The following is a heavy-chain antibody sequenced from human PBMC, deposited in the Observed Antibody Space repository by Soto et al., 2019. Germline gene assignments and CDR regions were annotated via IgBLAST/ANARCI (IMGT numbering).Heavy chain of an antibody. V-gene: IGHV3-23*01. CDR2: ISRSGRGSA. CDR3: ARGRYLDSSDYWVANLPSDH. Sequence: TGGSLRLSCAASGFTFNSYVMTWVRQAPGEGLEWVSSISRSGRGSAYYADSVKGRFTISRDNSENTLFLQMNNLRDEDTALYYCARGRYLDSSDYWVANLPSDHWGLGTLVTVSS. CDR1: GFTFNSYV. D-gene: IGHD3-22*01. J-gene: IGHJ4*02.